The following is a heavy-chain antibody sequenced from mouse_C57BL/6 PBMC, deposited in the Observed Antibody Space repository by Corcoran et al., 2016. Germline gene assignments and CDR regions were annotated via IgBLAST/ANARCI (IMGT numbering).Heavy chain of an antibody. V-gene: IGHV1-81*01. CDR1: GYTFTSYG. Sequence: QVQLQKSGAELARPGASVKLSCKASGYTFTSYGIRWVKQRTEQGLVWIGEIYPRSGNTYYNEKFQGKATLTEDNSASTAYLELRSLTSEDSAVEFCARTYGSSHWYFDVWGTGTTVTVSS. CDR2: IYPRSGNT. D-gene: IGHD1-1*01. J-gene: IGHJ1*03. CDR3: ARTYGSSHWYFDV.